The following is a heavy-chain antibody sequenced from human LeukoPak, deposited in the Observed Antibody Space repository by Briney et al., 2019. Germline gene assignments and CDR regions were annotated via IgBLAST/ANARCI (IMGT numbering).Heavy chain of an antibody. CDR3: ARAPARDYYYYMDV. Sequence: SETLSLTCTVSGGSISSYYWSWIRQPPGKGLELIGYIYYTGSTTYNPALKSRVTLSVDTSKNQFSLKLRSVTAADTAVYYCARAPARDYYYYMDVWGKGTTVTVSS. V-gene: IGHV4-59*01. CDR2: IYYTGST. CDR1: GGSISSYY. J-gene: IGHJ6*03.